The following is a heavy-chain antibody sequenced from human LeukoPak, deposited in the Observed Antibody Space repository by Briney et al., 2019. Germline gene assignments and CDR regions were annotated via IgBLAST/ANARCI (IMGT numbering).Heavy chain of an antibody. V-gene: IGHV3-7*01. Sequence: GGSLRLSCVASGFTFSTSWMSWVRQAPGKGLEWVANINQNGSEKYSVDSVKGRFIISRDDAKNSLYLQMNSLRAEDTAIYYCARDWGGPDDCWGQGTLVTVSS. D-gene: IGHD3-16*01. CDR2: INQNGSEK. CDR1: GFTFSTSW. CDR3: ARDWGGPDDC. J-gene: IGHJ4*02.